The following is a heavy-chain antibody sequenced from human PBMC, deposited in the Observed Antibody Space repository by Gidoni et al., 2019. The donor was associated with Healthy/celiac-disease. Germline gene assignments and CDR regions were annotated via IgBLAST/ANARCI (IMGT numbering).Heavy chain of an antibody. CDR2: ISRSSSYI. J-gene: IGHJ2*01. CDR1: GFSFSSYI. V-gene: IGHV3-21*01. D-gene: IGHD6-19*01. Sequence: EVQLVESGGGLVKPGGSLRLSCAASGFSFSSYIMNWVRQAPGKGLEWVSSISRSSSYIYYADSVKGRFTISRDNAKNSLYLQMNSLRAEDTAVYYCARDQGAGRIWYFDLWGRGTLVTVSS. CDR3: ARDQGAGRIWYFDL.